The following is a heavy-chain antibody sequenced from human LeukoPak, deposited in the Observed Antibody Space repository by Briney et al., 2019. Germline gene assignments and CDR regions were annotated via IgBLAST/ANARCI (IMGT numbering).Heavy chain of an antibody. CDR1: GFTFSNAW. Sequence: PGGSPRLSCAASGFTFSNAWMSWVRQAPGKGLEWVGRIKSKTDGGTTDYAAPVKGRFTISRDDSKNTLYLQMNSLKTEDTAVYYRTTDPDTVTFDYWGQGTLVTVSS. CDR2: IKSKTDGGTT. V-gene: IGHV3-15*01. D-gene: IGHD4-17*01. J-gene: IGHJ4*02. CDR3: TTDPDTVTFDY.